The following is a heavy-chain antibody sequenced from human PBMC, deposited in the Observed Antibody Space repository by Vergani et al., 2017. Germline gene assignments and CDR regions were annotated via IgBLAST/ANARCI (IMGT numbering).Heavy chain of an antibody. D-gene: IGHD3-10*01. J-gene: IGHJ4*02. V-gene: IGHV7-4-1*02. Sequence: QVQLVQSGSDLRKPGASVTLSCKASGYSFVNYAINWLRQAPGHGLEWMGWINTLTRSVRYAKGFTGRFVFSLDTSVSTAYLHISSLKPEDSAVYYCARWGVRDMSFDFWGPGALVTVSS. CDR3: ARWGVRDMSFDF. CDR1: GYSFVNYA. CDR2: INTLTRSV.